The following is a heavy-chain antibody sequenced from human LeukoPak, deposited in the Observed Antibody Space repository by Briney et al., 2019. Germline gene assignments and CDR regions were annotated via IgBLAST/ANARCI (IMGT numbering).Heavy chain of an antibody. D-gene: IGHD3-10*01. Sequence: GGGLRVSCAASLLILSSYAMRWVGPAAGKGVEWVSAICGSGGSTHYAGSLKGRLTISRDNTKKTLYLHMNRLRDHGTAVYYCAKDGSGLGSGWNQISMFFDDWGEGTLVTVAS. CDR1: LLILSSYA. V-gene: IGHV3-23*01. CDR2: ICGSGGST. J-gene: IGHJ4*02. CDR3: AKDGSGLGSGWNQISMFFDD.